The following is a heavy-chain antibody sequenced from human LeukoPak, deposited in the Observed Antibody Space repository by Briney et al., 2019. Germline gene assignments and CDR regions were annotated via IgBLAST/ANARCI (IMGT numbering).Heavy chain of an antibody. CDR1: GGSISSNNW. D-gene: IGHD6-19*01. V-gene: IGHV4-4*02. J-gene: IGHJ5*02. CDR2: IYHSGSS. CDR3: ARDSSGWYHWFDP. Sequence: SGTLSLTCAVSGGSISSNNWWSWVRQPPGKGLEWIGEIYHSGSSNYNPSLKSRVTISVDKSKNQFSLKLSSMTAADTAVYYCARDSSGWYHWFDPWGQGTLVTVSS.